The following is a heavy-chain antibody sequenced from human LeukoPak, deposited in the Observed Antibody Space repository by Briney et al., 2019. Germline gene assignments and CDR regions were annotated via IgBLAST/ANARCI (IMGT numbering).Heavy chain of an antibody. J-gene: IGHJ4*02. CDR1: GGSISSGSYY. Sequence: SQTLSLTCTVSGGSISSGSYYWSWIRQPAGKGPEWIGRIYVSGSTDYNPSLESRVTILKDMSKNQVYLRLSSVTAADTAIYYCARSNDFWTGYFEKWGQGTLVTVSS. CDR3: ARSNDFWTGYFEK. D-gene: IGHD3/OR15-3a*01. V-gene: IGHV4-61*02. CDR2: IYVSGST.